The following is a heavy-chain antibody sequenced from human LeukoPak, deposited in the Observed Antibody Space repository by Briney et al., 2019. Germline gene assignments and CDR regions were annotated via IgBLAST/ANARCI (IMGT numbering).Heavy chain of an antibody. CDR2: ISSSGSTI. J-gene: IGHJ6*03. V-gene: IGHV3-11*01. D-gene: IGHD3-22*01. CDR1: GFTFSDYY. Sequence: GGSLRLSCAASGFTFSDYYVSWIRQAPGKGLEWVSYISSSGSTIYYADSVKGRFTISRDNAKNSLYLQMNSLRAEDTAVYYCARVSDSSGYLYYYYYYMDVWGKGTTVTISS. CDR3: ARVSDSSGYLYYYYYYMDV.